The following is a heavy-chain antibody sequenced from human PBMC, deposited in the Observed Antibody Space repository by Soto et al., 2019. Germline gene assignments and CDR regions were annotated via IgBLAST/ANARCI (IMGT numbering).Heavy chain of an antibody. J-gene: IGHJ5*02. CDR3: ARGSGRELLCWFDP. Sequence: PSETLSLTCAVYGGSFSGYYWSWIRQPPGKGLEWIGEINHSGSTNYNPSLKSRVTISVDTSKNQFSLKLSSVTAADTAVYYCARGSGRELLCWFDPWGQGTLVTVSS. D-gene: IGHD1-7*01. CDR2: INHSGST. V-gene: IGHV4-34*01. CDR1: GGSFSGYY.